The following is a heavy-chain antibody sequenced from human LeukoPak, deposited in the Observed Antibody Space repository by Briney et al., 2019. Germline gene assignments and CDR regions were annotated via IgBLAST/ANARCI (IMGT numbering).Heavy chain of an antibody. CDR3: AKVSSTVGAAYFDY. D-gene: IGHD1-26*01. CDR1: GFIFNNYV. V-gene: IGHV3-23*01. J-gene: IGHJ4*02. Sequence: GGSLRLSCAASGFIFNNYVMNWVRQAPGKGLEWVSSISGSGVNTYYADSVKGRFTISRDNSKNTLYLQMNSLRAGDTAVYYGAKVSSTVGAAYFDYWGQGTLVTVSP. CDR2: ISGSGVNT.